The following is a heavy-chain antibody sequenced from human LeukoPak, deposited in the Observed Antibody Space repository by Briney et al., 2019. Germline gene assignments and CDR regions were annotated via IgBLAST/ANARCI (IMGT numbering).Heavy chain of an antibody. V-gene: IGHV3-21*01. J-gene: IGHJ4*02. D-gene: IGHD2/OR15-2a*01. CDR1: GFIVSNSY. CDR2: ISSSSSYI. CDR3: AVEYEC. Sequence: GGSLRLSCAASGFIVSNSYMHWVRRAPGKGLEWVSSISSSSSYIFYADSVKGRFTLSRDNAKNSLYLQMNSLRAEDTAVYYCAVEYECWGQGTLVTVSS.